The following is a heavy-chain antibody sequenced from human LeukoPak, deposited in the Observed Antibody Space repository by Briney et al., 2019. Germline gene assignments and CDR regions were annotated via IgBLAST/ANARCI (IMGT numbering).Heavy chain of an antibody. J-gene: IGHJ4*02. CDR3: AGPSMPTPS. Sequence: SETLSLTCTVSGGSISNYYWSWVRQPPGKGLEWIGYIYYSGSTNYNPSLKSRVTISVDTSKNQFSLKLSSLTAADTAVYYCAGPSMPTPSRGQGTPVTVSS. D-gene: IGHD2-15*01. V-gene: IGHV4-59*08. CDR2: IYYSGST. CDR1: GGSISNYY.